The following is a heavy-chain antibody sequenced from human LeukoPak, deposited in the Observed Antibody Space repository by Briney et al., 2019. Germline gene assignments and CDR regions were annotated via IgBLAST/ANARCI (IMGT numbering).Heavy chain of an antibody. J-gene: IGHJ6*03. D-gene: IGHD3-9*01. CDR2: IAYDGSNK. CDR1: GFTFSSYG. CDR3: ARGYFDWFGNYMDV. V-gene: IGHV3-30*12. Sequence: PGGSLRLSCAASGFTFSSYGMHWVRQAPGKGLEWVAFIAYDGSNKYYADSVKGRFTISRDNAKNSLYLQMNSLRAEDTAVYYCARGYFDWFGNYMDVWGKGTTVTVSS.